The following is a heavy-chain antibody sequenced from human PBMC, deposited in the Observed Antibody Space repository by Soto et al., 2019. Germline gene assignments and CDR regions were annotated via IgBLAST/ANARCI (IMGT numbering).Heavy chain of an antibody. J-gene: IGHJ4*02. CDR3: ARDIATYYYDSSGYGNFDY. CDR2: ISAYNGNT. V-gene: IGHV1-18*01. D-gene: IGHD3-22*01. Sequence: ASVKVSCKASGYTFTSYGISWVRQAPGQGLEWMGWISAYNGNTNYAQKLQGRVTMTTDTSTSTAYMELRSLRSDDTAVYYCARDIATYYYDSSGYGNFDYWGQATLVSVSS. CDR1: GYTFTSYG.